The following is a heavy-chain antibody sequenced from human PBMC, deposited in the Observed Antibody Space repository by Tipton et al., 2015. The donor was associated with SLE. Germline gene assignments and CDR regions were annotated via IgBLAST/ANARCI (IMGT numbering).Heavy chain of an antibody. CDR1: GFTFSSYE. D-gene: IGHD3-3*01. J-gene: IGHJ6*03. CDR2: ISNTGNTV. V-gene: IGHV3-48*03. Sequence: SLRLSCAASGFTFSSYEMNWVRQAPGKGLEWISHISNTGNTVYYADSVKGRFTISRDNAKNSLYLQMSSLRAEDTAVYYCARVPTIFGVVISPGYYYYMAVWGKGTTVTVSS. CDR3: ARVPTIFGVVISPGYYYYMAV.